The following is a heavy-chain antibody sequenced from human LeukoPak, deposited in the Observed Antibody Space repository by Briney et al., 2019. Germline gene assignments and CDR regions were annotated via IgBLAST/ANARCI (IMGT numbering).Heavy chain of an antibody. D-gene: IGHD3-22*01. V-gene: IGHV3-21*04. CDR1: GFTFSSYS. Sequence: PGGSLRLSCAASGFTFSSYSMNWVRQAPGKGLEWVSSISSSSSYIYYADSVKGRFTISRDNAKNSLYLQMNSLRAEDTAVYYCARDKGDYDTSGSLFVFGGQGTLVTVSS. CDR3: ARDKGDYDTSGSLFVF. J-gene: IGHJ4*02. CDR2: ISSSSSYI.